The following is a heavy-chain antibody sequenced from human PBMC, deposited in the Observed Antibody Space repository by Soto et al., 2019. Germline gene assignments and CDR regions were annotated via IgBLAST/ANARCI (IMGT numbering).Heavy chain of an antibody. CDR2: VFNSGTT. Sequence: SVILSLSCPASGSSLRGYSGILIRPPPGRGLEWIGLVFNSGTTNYNPSLKSRVSMSVDTYNNQISLKIYSVTAADTAVYYCASSGAGSGDFWGQGTRVNVSA. V-gene: IGHV4-59*01. D-gene: IGHD3-10*01. CDR3: ASSGAGSGDF. J-gene: IGHJ4*02. CDR1: GSSLRGYS.